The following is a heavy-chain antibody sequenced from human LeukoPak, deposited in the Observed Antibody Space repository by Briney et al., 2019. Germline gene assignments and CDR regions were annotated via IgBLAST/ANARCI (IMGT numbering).Heavy chain of an antibody. D-gene: IGHD5-18*01. J-gene: IGHJ4*02. V-gene: IGHV3-48*03. Sequence: PGGSLRLSCAASGFTFSSYEMNWVRQAPGKGLEWVSYISSSGSTIYYADSVKGRFTISRDNAKNSLYLEMNSLRAEDTAVYYCVRGRYNYGYDFDYWGQGTLVTVSS. CDR3: VRGRYNYGYDFDY. CDR2: ISSSGSTI. CDR1: GFTFSSYE.